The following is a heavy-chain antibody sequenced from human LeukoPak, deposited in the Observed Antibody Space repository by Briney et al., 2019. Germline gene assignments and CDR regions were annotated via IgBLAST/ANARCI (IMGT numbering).Heavy chain of an antibody. V-gene: IGHV4-34*01. CDR1: GGSFSGYY. CDR3: ARAPVYGPGSYSWFDP. J-gene: IGHJ5*02. D-gene: IGHD3-10*01. Sequence: SETLSLTCAVYGGSFSGYYWSWIRQLPGKGLEWIGEINHSGSTNYNPSLKSRVTISVDTSKNQFSLKLSSVTAADTAVYYCARAPVYGPGSYSWFDPWGQGTLVTVSS. CDR2: INHSGST.